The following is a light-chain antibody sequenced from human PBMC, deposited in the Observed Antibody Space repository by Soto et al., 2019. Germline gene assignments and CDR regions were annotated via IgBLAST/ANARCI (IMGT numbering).Light chain of an antibody. V-gene: IGKV3-15*01. CDR2: DAS. J-gene: IGKJ4*01. CDR1: QSVSSN. CDR3: QQFNNWPLT. Sequence: EIVLTQSPGTRSLSPGARATLSCRASQSVSSNLAWYQQKPGQAPRLLIYDASTRATGVPARFSGSGSGAEFTLTISSLQSEDFAVYYCQQFNNWPLTFGGGTKVDI.